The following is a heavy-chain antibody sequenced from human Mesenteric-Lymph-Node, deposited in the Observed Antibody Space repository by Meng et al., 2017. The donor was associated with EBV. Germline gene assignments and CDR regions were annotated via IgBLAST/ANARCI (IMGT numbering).Heavy chain of an antibody. V-gene: IGHV4-61*01. Sequence: QRQAAGPGLVMPSETLSLTYTVSGDSVSSGIYYWSGMQQPPGKEVEWIGYIYYSGSTDYNPSLKSRVTISVDTSKNQFSLKLSSVTAADTAVYYCAKYDNGWRTFEYWGQGTLVTVSS. J-gene: IGHJ4*02. CDR1: GDSVSSGIYY. CDR3: AKYDNGWRTFEY. CDR2: IYYSGST. D-gene: IGHD6-19*01.